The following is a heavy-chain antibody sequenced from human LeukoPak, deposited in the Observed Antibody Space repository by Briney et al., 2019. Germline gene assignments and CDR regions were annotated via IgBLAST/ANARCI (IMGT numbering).Heavy chain of an antibody. CDR1: GGTFSSYA. D-gene: IGHD6-19*01. CDR3: ARDSMAVGGYSSGWAGY. V-gene: IGHV1-69*04. CDR2: IIPILGIA. Sequence: ASVKVSCKASGGTFSSYAISWVRQAPGQGLEWMGRIIPILGIANYVQKFQGRVTITADKSTSTAYMELSSLRSEDTAVYYCARDSMAVGGYSSGWAGYWGQGTLVTVSS. J-gene: IGHJ4*02.